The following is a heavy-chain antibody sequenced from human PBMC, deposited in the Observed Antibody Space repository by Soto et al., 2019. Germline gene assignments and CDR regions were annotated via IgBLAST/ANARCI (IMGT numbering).Heavy chain of an antibody. J-gene: IGHJ5*02. V-gene: IGHV3-74*01. CDR3: VRDTPYNWFDP. CDR1: GLTFRGYW. CDR2: IDNDGSVT. Sequence: GGSLRLSCAASGLTFRGYWMHWVRQAPGKGLMWVSRIDNDGSVTNYADSVEGRFTISRDDAKNTLYLQMNSLRAEDTAVYYCVRDTPYNWFDPWGQGILVTVSS.